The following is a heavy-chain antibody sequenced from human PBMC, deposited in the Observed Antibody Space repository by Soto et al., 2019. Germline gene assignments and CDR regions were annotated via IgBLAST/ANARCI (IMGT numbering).Heavy chain of an antibody. V-gene: IGHV3-48*01. J-gene: IGHJ5*02. D-gene: IGHD1-20*01. Sequence: GGSLRLFCAASGFTFSSYSMNWVRQAPGKGLEWVSYISSSSSTIYYADSVKGRFTISRDNAKNSLYLQMNSLRAEDTVVYYCAKRGITGKNWFNPWGQGTLVTVSS. CDR2: ISSSSSTI. CDR3: AKRGITGKNWFNP. CDR1: GFTFSSYS.